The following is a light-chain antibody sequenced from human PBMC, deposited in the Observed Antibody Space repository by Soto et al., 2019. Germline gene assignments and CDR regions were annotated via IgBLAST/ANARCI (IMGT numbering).Light chain of an antibody. J-gene: IGLJ2*01. CDR3: SSYTSSSTLV. CDR1: SSDVGGSNY. V-gene: IGLV2-14*01. Sequence: QSVLTQPASVSGSPGQSITISCTGTSSDVGGSNYVSWYQQYPGKAPELMIYDVSNRPSGVSNRFSGSKSGNTASLTISGLQAEDEADYYCSSYTSSSTLVFGGGTQLTVL. CDR2: DVS.